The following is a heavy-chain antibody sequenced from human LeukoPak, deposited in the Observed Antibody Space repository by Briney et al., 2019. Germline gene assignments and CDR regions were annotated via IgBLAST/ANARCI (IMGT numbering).Heavy chain of an antibody. J-gene: IGHJ4*02. V-gene: IGHV1-24*01. CDR1: GYTLTELS. D-gene: IGHD3-3*01. Sequence: ASVKVSCKVSGYTLTELSMHWVRQAPGKGLEWMGGFDPEDGETIYAQKFQGRVTMTEDTSTDTAYMELSSLRSEDTAVYYCATARPLRFLEWLFFDYWGQGTLVTVSS. CDR3: ATARPLRFLEWLFFDY. CDR2: FDPEDGET.